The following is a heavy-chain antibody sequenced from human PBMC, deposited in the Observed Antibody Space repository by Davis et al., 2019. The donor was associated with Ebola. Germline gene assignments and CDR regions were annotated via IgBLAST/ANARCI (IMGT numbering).Heavy chain of an antibody. V-gene: IGHV1-18*04. CDR2: ISAYNGNT. Sequence: ASVKVSCKASGYTFTSYGISWVRQAPGQGLEWMGWISAYNGNTNYAQKLQGRVTMTTDTSTSTAYMELRSLRSDDTAVYYCARARKKTAVTSCNWFDPWGQGTLVTVSS. CDR1: GYTFTSYG. CDR3: ARARKKTAVTSCNWFDP. D-gene: IGHD4-17*01. J-gene: IGHJ5*02.